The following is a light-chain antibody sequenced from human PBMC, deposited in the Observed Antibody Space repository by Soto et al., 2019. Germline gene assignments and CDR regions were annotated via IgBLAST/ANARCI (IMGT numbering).Light chain of an antibody. CDR3: AAWDDSLNGFYV. Sequence: QSVLTQPPSASGTPGQRVTISCSGSNSNIGSNIVNWYQQLPGTAPKLLIYSNNQRPSGVPARFSGSKSGTSASLAISGLQSGDEAEYYCAAWDDSLNGFYVFGTGTKLTVL. V-gene: IGLV1-44*01. CDR2: SNN. J-gene: IGLJ1*01. CDR1: NSNIGSNI.